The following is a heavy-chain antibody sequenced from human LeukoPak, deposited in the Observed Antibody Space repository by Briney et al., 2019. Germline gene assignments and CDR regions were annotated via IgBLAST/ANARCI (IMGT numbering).Heavy chain of an antibody. J-gene: IGHJ5*02. D-gene: IGHD3-16*01. Sequence: VASVKVSCKASGYTFTSYGISWVRQAPGQGLEWMGWISAYNGNTNYAQKLQGRVTMTTDTSTSTAYMELRSLRSDDTAVYYCARPITFGGVLDWFDPWGQGTLVTVSS. V-gene: IGHV1-18*01. CDR3: ARPITFGGVLDWFDP. CDR1: GYTFTSYG. CDR2: ISAYNGNT.